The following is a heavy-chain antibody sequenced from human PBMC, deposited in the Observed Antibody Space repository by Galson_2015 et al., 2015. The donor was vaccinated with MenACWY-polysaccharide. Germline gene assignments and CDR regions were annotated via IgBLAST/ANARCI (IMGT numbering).Heavy chain of an antibody. J-gene: IGHJ4*01. V-gene: IGHV4-4*07. CDR1: RGSIYSYY. CDR2: ISTSGST. CDR3: ARVGYSGYDSRFEH. D-gene: IGHD5-12*01. Sequence: LSLTCTVSRGSIYSYYWSWIRQPAGKGLEWIGHISTSGSTIYHPSLKSRITLSLDTSNNQISLNLTSVTAADTAVYYCARVGYSGYDSRFEHWGHGTLVAVSS.